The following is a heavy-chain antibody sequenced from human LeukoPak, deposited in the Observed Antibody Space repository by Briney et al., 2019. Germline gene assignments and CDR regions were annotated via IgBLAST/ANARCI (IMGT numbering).Heavy chain of an antibody. Sequence: SETLSLTCTVSGDSVSNGNYYWSWLRQPPGKALEWIGCIYYTGKTYYNPSLEGRVTILVDTSRNHFSVKLSSVTAADTAVYYCARSQNYYGSGDYWSQGTLVTVPS. D-gene: IGHD3-10*01. CDR1: GDSVSNGNYY. CDR3: ARSQNYYGSGDY. CDR2: IYYTGKT. J-gene: IGHJ4*02. V-gene: IGHV4-61*03.